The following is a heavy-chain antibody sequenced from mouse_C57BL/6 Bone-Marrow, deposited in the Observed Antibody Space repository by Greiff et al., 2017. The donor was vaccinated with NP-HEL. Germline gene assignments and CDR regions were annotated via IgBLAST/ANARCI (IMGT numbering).Heavy chain of an antibody. D-gene: IGHD2-3*01. Sequence: QVQLQQSGPGLVQPSQCLSITCTVSGFSLTSYGVHWVRQSPGKCLEWLGVIWSGGSTDYNAAFISRLSISKDNSKSQVFFKMNSLQADDTAIYYCATPQMVTTFDYWGQGTTLTVSS. CDR2: IWSGGST. V-gene: IGHV2-2*01. CDR1: GFSLTSYG. J-gene: IGHJ2*01. CDR3: ATPQMVTTFDY.